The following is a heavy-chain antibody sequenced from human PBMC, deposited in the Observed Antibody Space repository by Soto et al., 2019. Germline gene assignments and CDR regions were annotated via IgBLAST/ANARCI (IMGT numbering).Heavy chain of an antibody. V-gene: IGHV3-48*02. CDR3: ASMGYYDSSGYKYFQH. Sequence: GGSLRLSCAASGFTFSSYSMNWVRQAPGKGLEWVSYISSSSSTIYYADSVKGRFTISRDNAKNSLYLQMNSLRDEDTAVYYCASMGYYDSSGYKYFQHWGQGTLVTVSS. D-gene: IGHD3-22*01. CDR1: GFTFSSYS. J-gene: IGHJ1*01. CDR2: ISSSSSTI.